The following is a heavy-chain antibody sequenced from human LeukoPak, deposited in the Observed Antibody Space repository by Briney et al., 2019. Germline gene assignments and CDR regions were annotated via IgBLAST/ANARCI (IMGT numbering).Heavy chain of an antibody. CDR3: ASLYRGWYFDL. J-gene: IGHJ2*01. CDR2: IYYSGST. V-gene: IGHV4-59*08. CDR1: GGXISSYY. Sequence: SETLSLTCTVSGGXISSYYWSWIRQPPGKGLEWIGYIYYSGSTNYNPSLKSRVTISIDTSKNQFSLKLSSVTAADTAVYYCASLYRGWYFDLWGRGTLVTVSS. D-gene: IGHD1-26*01.